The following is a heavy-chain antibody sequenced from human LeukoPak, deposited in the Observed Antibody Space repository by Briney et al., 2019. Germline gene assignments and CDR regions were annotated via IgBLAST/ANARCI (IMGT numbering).Heavy chain of an antibody. CDR3: ARASGTIAAAGTWYYYGMDV. J-gene: IGHJ6*02. Sequence: PGGSLRLSCAASGFTFSDYYMSWIRQAPGKGLEWVSYISSRGSTIYYADSVKGRFTISRDNAKNSLYLQMNSLRAEDTAVYYCARASGTIAAAGTWYYYGMDVWGQGTTVTVSS. V-gene: IGHV3-11*01. CDR2: ISSRGSTI. CDR1: GFTFSDYY. D-gene: IGHD6-13*01.